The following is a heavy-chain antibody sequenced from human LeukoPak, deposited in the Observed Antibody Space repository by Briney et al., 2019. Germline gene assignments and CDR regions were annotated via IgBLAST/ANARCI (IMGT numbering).Heavy chain of an antibody. CDR2: TYYGSKWNN. Sequence: SQTLSLTCAISGDSVSSNSVAWSWIRQSPSRGLEWLGRTYYGSKWNNDYALSVKSRITINPDTSKNQFSLQLNSVTPEDTAVYYCTRGRNSAFDYWGQGTLVTVSS. V-gene: IGHV6-1*01. CDR1: GDSVSSNSVA. J-gene: IGHJ4*02. CDR3: TRGRNSAFDY. D-gene: IGHD1-14*01.